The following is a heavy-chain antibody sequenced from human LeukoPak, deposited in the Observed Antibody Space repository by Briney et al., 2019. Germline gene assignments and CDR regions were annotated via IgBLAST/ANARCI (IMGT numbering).Heavy chain of an antibody. CDR3: ARDNYGGILDF. CDR1: GFTFTRYT. CDR2: VLYDGSNK. D-gene: IGHD2-21*01. Sequence: AGGSLRLSCAASGFTFTRYTMHWVRQAPGKGLEWVAVVLYDGSNKYYADSVKGRFTLSRDNSKNTLSLQMNTLRAEDTAVYYCARDNYGGILDFWGQGTLVTVSS. J-gene: IGHJ4*02. V-gene: IGHV3-30*04.